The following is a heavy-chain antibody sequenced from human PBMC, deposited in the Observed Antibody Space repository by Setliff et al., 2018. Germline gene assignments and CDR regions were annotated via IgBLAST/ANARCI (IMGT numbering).Heavy chain of an antibody. Sequence: TLSLTCAIYGPSFSDYYWSWVRQPPGKGLEWIGEIYHSGKTNHKPSLKSRVTMSVDKSKNQFSLKLNSVTAADTAAYYCARSYSNSLEYWGQGTLVTVSS. V-gene: IGHV4-34*01. J-gene: IGHJ4*02. CDR1: GPSFSDYY. CDR2: IYHSGKT. CDR3: ARSYSNSLEY. D-gene: IGHD4-4*01.